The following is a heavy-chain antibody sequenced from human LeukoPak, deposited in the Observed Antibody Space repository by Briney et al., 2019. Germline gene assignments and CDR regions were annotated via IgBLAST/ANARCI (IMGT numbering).Heavy chain of an antibody. D-gene: IGHD6-13*01. Sequence: ASVKVSCKASGYTFTGYNMHWVRQAPGQGPEWMAIINPSSGSTAYAQKFQGRVTLTRDTSTNTHYMELSSLRSEDTAIYYCARDSSNWLFDYWGQGTPVTVSS. V-gene: IGHV1-46*01. CDR2: INPSSGST. J-gene: IGHJ4*02. CDR1: GYTFTGYN. CDR3: ARDSSNWLFDY.